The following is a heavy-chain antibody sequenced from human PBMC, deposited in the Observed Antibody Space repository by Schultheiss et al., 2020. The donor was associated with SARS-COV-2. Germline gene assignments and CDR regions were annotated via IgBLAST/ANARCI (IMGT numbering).Heavy chain of an antibody. CDR1: GGSFSGYY. J-gene: IGHJ4*02. CDR2: INHSGST. Sequence: SETLSLTCAVYGGSFSGYYWSWIRQPPGKGLEWIGEINHSGSTNYNPSLKSRVTISVGTSKNQFSLKLSSVTAADTAVYYCARAPITMIVVARGYFDYWGQGTLVTVSS. D-gene: IGHD3-22*01. CDR3: ARAPITMIVVARGYFDY. V-gene: IGHV4-34*01.